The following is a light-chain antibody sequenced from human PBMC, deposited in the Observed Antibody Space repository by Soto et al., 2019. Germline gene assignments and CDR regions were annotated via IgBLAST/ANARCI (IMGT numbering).Light chain of an antibody. Sequence: IQLTHSPSSLSASVGDRVTITCRASQGISSYLAWYQQKPGKAPKLLIYAASTLQSGVPSRFSGSGSGTDFTLTISSLQPEDFATYYCQQLNSYPFTFGGGTKVDIK. V-gene: IGKV1-9*01. J-gene: IGKJ4*01. CDR3: QQLNSYPFT. CDR2: AAS. CDR1: QGISSY.